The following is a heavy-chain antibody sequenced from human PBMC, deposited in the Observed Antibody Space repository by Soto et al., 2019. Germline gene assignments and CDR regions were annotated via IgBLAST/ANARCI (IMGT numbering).Heavy chain of an antibody. CDR3: ARHIGPTAAHY. D-gene: IGHD5-12*01. CDR1: GDTFTSYD. V-gene: IGHV1-46*01. Sequence: ASVKGSWKASGDTFTSYDMHWVRQAPGQGLEWMGIINPSGGSTSYAQKFQGRVTMTRDTSTSTVYMELSSLRSEDTAVYYCARHIGPTAAHYCGPGPLLTLS. J-gene: IGHJ4*02. CDR2: INPSGGST.